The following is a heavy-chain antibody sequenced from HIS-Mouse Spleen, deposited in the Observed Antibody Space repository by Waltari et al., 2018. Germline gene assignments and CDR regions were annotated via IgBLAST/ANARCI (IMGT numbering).Heavy chain of an antibody. J-gene: IGHJ4*02. CDR2: IYSGGST. CDR1: GSPVSRTY. Sequence: EVQLVESGGGLVQPGGSLRLSCAASGSPVSRTYLSWVRQAPGKGLEWVSVIYSGGSTYYADSVKGRFTISRDNSKNTLYLQMNSLRAEDTAVYYCARDIKAAACWGQGTLVTVSS. CDR3: ARDIKAAAC. V-gene: IGHV3-66*01. D-gene: IGHD6-13*01.